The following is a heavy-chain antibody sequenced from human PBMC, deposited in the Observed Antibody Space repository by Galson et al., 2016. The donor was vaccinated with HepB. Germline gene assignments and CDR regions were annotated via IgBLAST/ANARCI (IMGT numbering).Heavy chain of an antibody. Sequence: SETLSLTCTVFGESFNSYSWTWIRQPPGKGLEWIGEIHHSGSTNYNPSLKSRVTISVDTSKKQFSLKLNSVTATDTAVYFCARNNSDYEGALDVWGQGTTVTVSS. V-gene: IGHV4-34*01. D-gene: IGHD4-11*01. CDR3: ARNNSDYEGALDV. CDR1: GESFNSYS. CDR2: IHHSGST. J-gene: IGHJ6*02.